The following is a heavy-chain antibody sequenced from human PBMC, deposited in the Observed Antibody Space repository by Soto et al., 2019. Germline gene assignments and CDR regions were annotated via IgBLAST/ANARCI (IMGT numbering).Heavy chain of an antibody. D-gene: IGHD2-15*01. J-gene: IGHJ4*02. V-gene: IGHV3-49*03. Sequence: GGSLRLSCTASGSTFGDYAMSWFRQAPGKGLEWVGFIRSKAYGGTTEYAASVKGRFTISRDDSKSIAYLQMNSLKTEDTAVYYCTRGWEDIVVVVAAIPFDYWGQGTLVTVSS. CDR3: TRGWEDIVVVVAAIPFDY. CDR2: IRSKAYGGTT. CDR1: GSTFGDYA.